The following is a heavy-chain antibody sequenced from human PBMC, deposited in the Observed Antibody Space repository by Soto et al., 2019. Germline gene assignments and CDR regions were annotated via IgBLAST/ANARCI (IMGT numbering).Heavy chain of an antibody. CDR3: ARSPMTTVTNDYGYGMDV. D-gene: IGHD4-17*01. J-gene: IGHJ6*01. CDR1: GFSFSTRGVC. V-gene: IGHV2-70*11. Sequence: SGATLDNTTQSLPLTCTFSGFSFSTRGVCMSWIRHPPGKVLEWLARSDWDDDKYYSKSLKTRLIIAKDSAKNQVVLTMTNMDPVDTATYYCARSPMTTVTNDYGYGMDVGRQGTSVTVSS. CDR2: SDWDDDK.